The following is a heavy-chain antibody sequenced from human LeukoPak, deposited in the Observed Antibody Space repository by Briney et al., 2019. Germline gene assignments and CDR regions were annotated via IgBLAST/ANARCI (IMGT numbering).Heavy chain of an antibody. CDR1: GYTLTELS. CDR2: FDPEDGET. Sequence: ASVKVSCKVSGYTLTELSMHWMRQAPGKGLEWMGGFDPEDGETIYAQKFQGRVTMTEDTSTDTAYMELSSLRSEDTAVYYCATYYYDSSGYYTDAFDIWGQGTMVTVSS. CDR3: ATYYYDSSGYYTDAFDI. J-gene: IGHJ3*02. D-gene: IGHD3-22*01. V-gene: IGHV1-24*01.